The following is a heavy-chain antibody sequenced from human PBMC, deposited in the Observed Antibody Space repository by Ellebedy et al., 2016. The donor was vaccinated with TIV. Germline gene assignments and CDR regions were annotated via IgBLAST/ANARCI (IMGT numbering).Heavy chain of an antibody. Sequence: GESLKISCVASGFTFNTHAMSWIRQAPGKGLEWVSTISTSSSYTKCADSVKGRFTVSRDDAKNSLYLHMNSLKAEDTAVYYCVRTGRPWFDYWGQGTLVTVSS. J-gene: IGHJ4*02. V-gene: IGHV3-11*06. D-gene: IGHD2-8*02. CDR2: ISTSSSYT. CDR1: GFTFNTHA. CDR3: VRTGRPWFDY.